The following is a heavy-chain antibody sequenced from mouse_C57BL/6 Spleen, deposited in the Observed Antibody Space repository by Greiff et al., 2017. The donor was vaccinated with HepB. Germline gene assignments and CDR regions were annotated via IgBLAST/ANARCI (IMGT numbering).Heavy chain of an antibody. D-gene: IGHD2-5*01. J-gene: IGHJ3*01. CDR2: ISGGGGNT. CDR1: GFTFSSYT. V-gene: IGHV5-9*01. Sequence: EVKVVESGGGLVKPGGSLKLSCAASGFTFSSYTMSWVRQTPEKRLEWVATISGGGGNTYYPDSVKGRFTISRDNAKNTLYLQMSSLRSEDTALYYCAIPHYSNSWFAYWGQGTLVTVSA. CDR3: AIPHYSNSWFAY.